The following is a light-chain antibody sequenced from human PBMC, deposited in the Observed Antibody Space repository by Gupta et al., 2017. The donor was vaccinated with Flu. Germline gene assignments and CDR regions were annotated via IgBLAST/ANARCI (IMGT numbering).Light chain of an antibody. V-gene: IGLV2-14*04. Sequence: SKTIAWTGTGSDVGAYKYVSWDQQHAGRAHKLMIYDVSKRPAGVSNRFSGSKSGNTASLTISGLQEEDEADYYCISDTSGASYVFGTGTKVTVL. CDR2: DVS. J-gene: IGLJ1*01. CDR3: ISDTSGASYV. CDR1: GSDVGAYKY.